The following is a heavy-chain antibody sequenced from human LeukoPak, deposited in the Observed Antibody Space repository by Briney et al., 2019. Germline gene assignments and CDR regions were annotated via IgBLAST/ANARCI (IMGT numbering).Heavy chain of an antibody. V-gene: IGHV3-21*01. D-gene: IGHD1-14*01. CDR3: AREIPTGRAFDY. CDR1: GFTFSNAW. J-gene: IGHJ4*02. CDR2: ISAASSYT. Sequence: GGSLRLSCAASGFTFSNAWMNWVRQAPGKGLEWVSSISAASSYTYYTDSVKGRFTISRDNVKNSLSLQINSLRAEDTAVFYCAREIPTGRAFDYWGQGTLVTVSS.